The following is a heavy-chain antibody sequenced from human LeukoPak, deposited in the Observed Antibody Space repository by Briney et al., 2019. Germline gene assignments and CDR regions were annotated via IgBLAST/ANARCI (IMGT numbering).Heavy chain of an antibody. D-gene: IGHD3/OR15-3a*01. CDR2: ISNSGTAK. CDR1: GFTFSDYY. Sequence: GGSLRLSCAASGFTFSDYYLTWIRQVPGKGLEWVSYISNSGTAKYYADSVKGRFTISRDNAKNSLYLQLNSLRADDTAVYYCARRVIRGLNGWFDPWGQGTLDTVSS. CDR3: ARRVIRGLNGWFDP. V-gene: IGHV3-11*01. J-gene: IGHJ5*02.